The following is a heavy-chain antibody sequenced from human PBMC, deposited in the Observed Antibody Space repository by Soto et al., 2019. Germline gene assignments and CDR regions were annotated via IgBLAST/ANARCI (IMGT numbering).Heavy chain of an antibody. CDR3: ARGGGGGSYGYRDYYYGMDV. V-gene: IGHV3-21*01. CDR1: GFTFSSYS. Sequence: GGSLRLSCAASGFTFSSYSMNWVRQAPGKGLEWVSSISSSSYIYYADSVKGRFTISRDNAKNSLYLQMNSLRAEDTAVYYCARGGGGGSYGYRDYYYGMDVWGQGTTVTVSS. D-gene: IGHD5-18*01. J-gene: IGHJ6*02. CDR2: ISSSSYI.